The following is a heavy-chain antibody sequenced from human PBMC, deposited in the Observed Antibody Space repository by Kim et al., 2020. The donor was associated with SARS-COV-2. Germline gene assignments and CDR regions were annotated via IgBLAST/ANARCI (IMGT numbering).Heavy chain of an antibody. CDR2: ISGSGDTT. CDR3: ANPTPRHMNYHSRGYRT. CDR1: GFTFSISP. D-gene: IGHD3-22*01. Sequence: GGSLRLSCAASGFTFSISPMNWVRQAPGQGLEWVATISGSGDTTYYADFVRGRFTISRDNSKNTLYLEMNSLGVEDTAVYYCANPTPRHMNYHSRGYRTWGQGTLVTVSS. V-gene: IGHV3-23*01. J-gene: IGHJ5*02.